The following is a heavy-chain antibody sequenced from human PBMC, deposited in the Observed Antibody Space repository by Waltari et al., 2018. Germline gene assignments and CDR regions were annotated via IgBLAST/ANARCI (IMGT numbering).Heavy chain of an antibody. J-gene: IGHJ6*02. V-gene: IGHV1-8*02. CDR3: ARRLQGSPWYYGMDV. CDR2: MNPNRGNT. Sequence: QVQLVQSGAEVKKPGASVKVSCKASGYTFTSYDINWVRQATGQGLEWMGWMNPNRGNTGYAQKVQGRVTMTRNTSISTAYMELSSLRSEDTAVYYCARRLQGSPWYYGMDVWGQGTTVTVSS. D-gene: IGHD2-21*02. CDR1: GYTFTSYD.